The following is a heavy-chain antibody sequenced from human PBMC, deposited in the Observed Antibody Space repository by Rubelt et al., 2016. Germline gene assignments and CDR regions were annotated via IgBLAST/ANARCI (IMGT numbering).Heavy chain of an antibody. CDR3: MSGAGY. D-gene: IGHD3-16*01. V-gene: IGHV3-7*01. CDR2: IKPDGSDR. Sequence: EVQLVESGGGLVQPGGSLRLSCAASGLTFSNYWMNWVRQAPGKGLEGVATIKPDGSDRYFVASVKGRFTISRDNAKNSVYLQMDSLRADDTAIYFCMSGAGYWGQGTLVTVSS. CDR1: GLTFSNYW. J-gene: IGHJ4*02.